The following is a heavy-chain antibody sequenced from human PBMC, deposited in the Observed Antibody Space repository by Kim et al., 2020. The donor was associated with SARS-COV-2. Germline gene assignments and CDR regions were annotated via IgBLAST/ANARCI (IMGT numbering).Heavy chain of an antibody. J-gene: IGHJ4*02. D-gene: IGHD6-19*01. CDR3: ARERKQWLGQLFDY. V-gene: IGHV1-69*01. Sequence: ARKFQGRVTITADESTSTAYMELSSLRSEDTAVYYCARERKQWLGQLFDYWGQGTLVTVSS.